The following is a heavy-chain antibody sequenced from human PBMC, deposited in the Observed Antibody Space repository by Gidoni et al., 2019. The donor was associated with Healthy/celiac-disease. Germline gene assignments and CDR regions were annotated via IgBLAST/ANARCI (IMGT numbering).Heavy chain of an antibody. CDR1: GYTFTSYG. CDR2: ISAYNGNT. CDR3: ARGGCSGGSCLLQAYYYYGMDV. D-gene: IGHD2-15*01. J-gene: IGHJ6*02. Sequence: QVQLVQSGAEVKKPGASVKVSCKASGYTFTSYGIRWVRQAPGPGLEWMGWISAYNGNTNYAQKLQGRVTMTTDTSTSTAYMELRSLRSDATAVYYCARGGCSGGSCLLQAYYYYGMDVWGQGTTVTVSS. V-gene: IGHV1-18*04.